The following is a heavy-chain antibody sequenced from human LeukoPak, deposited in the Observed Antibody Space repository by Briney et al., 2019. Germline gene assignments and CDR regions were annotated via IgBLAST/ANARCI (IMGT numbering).Heavy chain of an antibody. J-gene: IGHJ4*02. CDR1: GGSISSSSYY. CDR2: IYHSGSS. V-gene: IGHV4-39*01. Sequence: SETLSLTCIVSGGSISSSSYYWGWIRQPPGTGLEWIGSIYHSGSSYYNPSLKSRVTISVDTSKNQFSLKLSSVTAADTAVYYCARHSSYYGNFDYWGQGTLVTVPS. CDR3: ARHSSYYGNFDY. D-gene: IGHD3-10*01.